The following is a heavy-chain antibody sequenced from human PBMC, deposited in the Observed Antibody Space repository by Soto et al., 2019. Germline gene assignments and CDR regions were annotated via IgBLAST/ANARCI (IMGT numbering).Heavy chain of an antibody. V-gene: IGHV2-5*02. CDR1: GFSLSTSGVG. D-gene: IGHD6-13*01. CDR2: IYWDDDK. J-gene: IGHJ4*02. Sequence: SGPTLVNPTQTLTLTCTFSGFSLSTSGVGVGWIRQPPGKALEWLALIYWDDDKRYSPSLKSRLTITKDTSKNQVVLTMTNMDPVDTATYYCAHRNISRVGVIAAAWYYFDYWGQGTLVTVSS. CDR3: AHRNISRVGVIAAAWYYFDY.